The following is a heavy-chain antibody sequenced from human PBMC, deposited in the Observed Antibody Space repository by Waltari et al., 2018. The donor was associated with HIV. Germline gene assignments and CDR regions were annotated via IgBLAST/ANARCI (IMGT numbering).Heavy chain of an antibody. J-gene: IGHJ4*02. CDR2: LWRYVNTR. V-gene: IGHV3-33*01. CDR3: ARQGNTGTYFGGHR. Sequence: QVHLVESGGTVVQPGKSLRLSCVTDGFTLTDYAMSWFGQTPGAGLQWLAILWRYVNTRFYAPFVRGRFSISRDNTKKTVFLQMRALRADDTGVYFCARQGNTGTYFGGHRWGRGT. D-gene: IGHD3-10*01. CDR1: GFTLTDYA.